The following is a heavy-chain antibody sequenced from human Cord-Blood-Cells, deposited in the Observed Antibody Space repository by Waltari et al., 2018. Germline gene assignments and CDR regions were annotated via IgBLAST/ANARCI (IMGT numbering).Heavy chain of an antibody. V-gene: IGHV4-39*01. CDR1: GGSSSSSSYY. CDR3: ARVVIDDAFDI. Sequence: QLQLQESGPGLVKPSETLSTTCTVSGGSSSSSSYYWGWIRQPPGKGLEWMGSIYYSGSTYYNPSLKSRVTISVDTSKNQFSLKLSSVTAADTAVYYCARVVIDDAFDIWGQGTMVTVSS. D-gene: IGHD2-21*01. J-gene: IGHJ3*02. CDR2: IYYSGST.